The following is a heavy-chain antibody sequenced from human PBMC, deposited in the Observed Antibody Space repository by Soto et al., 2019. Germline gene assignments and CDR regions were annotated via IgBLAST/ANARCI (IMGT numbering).Heavy chain of an antibody. CDR3: ARDSLTAAAGTPPYGMDV. D-gene: IGHD6-13*01. CDR1: GYTFTSYD. Sequence: ASVKVSCKASGYTFTSYDMQWVRQAPGQGLEWMGIINPSGGSTSYAQKFQGRVTMTRDTSTSTVYMELSSLRSEDTAVYYCARDSLTAAAGTPPYGMDVWGQGTTVTVYS. CDR2: INPSGGST. J-gene: IGHJ6*02. V-gene: IGHV1-46*01.